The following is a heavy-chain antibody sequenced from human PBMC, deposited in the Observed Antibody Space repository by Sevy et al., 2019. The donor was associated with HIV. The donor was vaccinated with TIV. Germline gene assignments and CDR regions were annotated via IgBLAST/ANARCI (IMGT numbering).Heavy chain of an antibody. CDR1: GVSISPYY. CDR3: AKNTAAVGVGGFDY. CDR2: SGSS. Sequence: SETLSLTCTVSGVSISPYYWAWIRQPPGKGLECIGFSGSSNYNPSLKSRVTTSVDTSKNQFSLKLSSVTAADTAIYYCAKNTAAVGVGGFDYWGQGTLVTVSS. J-gene: IGHJ4*02. D-gene: IGHD6-13*01. V-gene: IGHV4-59*01.